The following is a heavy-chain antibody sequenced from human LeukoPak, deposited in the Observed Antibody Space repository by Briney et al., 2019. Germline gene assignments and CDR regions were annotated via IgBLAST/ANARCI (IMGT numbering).Heavy chain of an antibody. Sequence: GGSLRLSCAASGFIFSDYYMSWLRQAPGKGGEGVSYISSSGSTIYYADSVKGRFTISRDNAKNSLYLQMNSLSPEDTAVYYCARHRTAAAGTPLDYWGQGTLVTVSS. CDR3: ARHRTAAAGTPLDY. D-gene: IGHD6-13*01. CDR1: GFIFSDYY. CDR2: ISSSGSTI. J-gene: IGHJ4*02. V-gene: IGHV3-11*04.